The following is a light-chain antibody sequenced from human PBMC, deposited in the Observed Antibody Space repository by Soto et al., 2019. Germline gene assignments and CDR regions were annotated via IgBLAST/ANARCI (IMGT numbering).Light chain of an antibody. CDR2: ENN. V-gene: IGLV1-40*01. CDR1: SSNIGAGYE. CDR3: QSYDSSLSGYV. Sequence: QPVLTQPPSVSEASGQRVTISCTGSSSNIGAGYEAHWYQQVPGTAPKLLIYENNNRPSGVPDRFSGSKSGTSASLAITGLQAEDEAEYYCQSYDSSLSGYVFGTGTKLTVL. J-gene: IGLJ1*01.